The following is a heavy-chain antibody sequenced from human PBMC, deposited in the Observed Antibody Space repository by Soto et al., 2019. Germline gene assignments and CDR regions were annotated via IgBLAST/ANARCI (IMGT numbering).Heavy chain of an antibody. J-gene: IGHJ5*02. CDR3: ARSSGGVFGIIIEGSTSLAP. D-gene: IGHD3-16*02. Sequence: NAPAATFTRSHIHWVRKAPGHGLEGMGIINPNGGSTRLAQTFLGRITMTTDTSTSTVSMELSRLTSEDTAVYYCARSSGGVFGIIIEGSTSLAPWGQGSRVTVSA. CDR1: AATFTRSH. CDR2: INPNGGST. V-gene: IGHV1-46*01.